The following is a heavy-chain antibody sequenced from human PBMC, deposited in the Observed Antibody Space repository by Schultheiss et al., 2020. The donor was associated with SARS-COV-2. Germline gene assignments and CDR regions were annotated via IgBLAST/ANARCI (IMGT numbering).Heavy chain of an antibody. CDR1: GFTFSSYG. V-gene: IGHV3-30*03. D-gene: IGHD4-11*01. J-gene: IGHJ6*02. CDR2: ISYDGSNK. Sequence: GGSLRLSCAASGFTFSSYGMHWVRQAPGKGLEWVAVISYDGSNKYYADSVKGRFTISRDNAKNTLYLQMNSLRAEDTAVYYCAATTVTTNYYYYYGMDVWGQGTTVTVSS. CDR3: AATTVTTNYYYYYGMDV.